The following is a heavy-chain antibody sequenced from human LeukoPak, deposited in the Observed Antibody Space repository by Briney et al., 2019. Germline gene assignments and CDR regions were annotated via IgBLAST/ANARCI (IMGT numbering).Heavy chain of an antibody. D-gene: IGHD1-26*01. CDR3: ATEVGPRYYYYAMDV. V-gene: IGHV3-21*01. CDR2: IGGSSPYI. J-gene: IGHJ6*02. Sequence: SGGSLRLSCAASGFSFSVYSMSWVRQAPGKGLEWVSSIGGSSPYIYYADSVKGRFTVSRDNAKSSLSLQMNSLRAEDTAVYYCATEVGPRYYYYAMDVWGQGTTVTVSS. CDR1: GFSFSVYS.